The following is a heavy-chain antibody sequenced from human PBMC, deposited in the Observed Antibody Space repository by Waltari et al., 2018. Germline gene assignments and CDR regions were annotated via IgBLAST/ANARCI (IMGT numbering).Heavy chain of an antibody. J-gene: IGHJ4*02. CDR2: IHGSGRS. Sequence: QVQLQESGPGLVKPSGTLSVTCAVSGDSISGTYWWSWVRQPPGKGLEWIGQIHGSGRSNYNPSRESRVTVAIDTPNNHFSLKVTSATAADTAVYYCARDRGRGLYLDSWGQGTLVTVSP. CDR3: ARDRGRGLYLDS. V-gene: IGHV4-4*02. D-gene: IGHD2-15*01. CDR1: GDSISGTYW.